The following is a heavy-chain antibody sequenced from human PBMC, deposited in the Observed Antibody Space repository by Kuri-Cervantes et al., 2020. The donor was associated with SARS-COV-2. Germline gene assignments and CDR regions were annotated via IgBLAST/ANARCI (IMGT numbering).Heavy chain of an antibody. J-gene: IGHJ5*02. D-gene: IGHD1-26*01. V-gene: IGHV4-34*01. CDR2: INHSGST. CDR1: GGSISGYY. Sequence: SETLSLTCTVSGGSISGYYWSWIRQPPGKGLEWIGEINHSGSTNYNPSLKSRVTISVDTSKNQFSLKLSSVTAADTAVYYCARSFRYSGSWSNWFDPWGQGTLVTVSS. CDR3: ARSFRYSGSWSNWFDP.